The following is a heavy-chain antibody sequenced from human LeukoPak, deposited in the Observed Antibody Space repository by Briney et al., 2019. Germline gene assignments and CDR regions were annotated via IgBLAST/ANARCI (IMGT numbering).Heavy chain of an antibody. J-gene: IGHJ4*02. V-gene: IGHV1-69*10. CDR3: ARSGDIVATMGLFDY. CDR2: IIPILGIA. Sequence: VKVSCKASGGTFSSYAISWVRQAPGQGLEWMGRIIPILGIANYAQKFQGRVTITADKSTSTAYMELSSLRSEDTAVYYCARSGDIVATMGLFDYWGQGTLVTVSS. D-gene: IGHD5-12*01. CDR1: GGTFSSYA.